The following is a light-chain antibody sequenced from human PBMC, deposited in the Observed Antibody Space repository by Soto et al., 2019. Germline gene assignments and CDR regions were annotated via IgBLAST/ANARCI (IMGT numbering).Light chain of an antibody. CDR2: TVS. CDR1: QTITGY. Sequence: DIQMTQSPSSLSASVADRVTITCRASQTITGYLNWYQQKPGKAPKLLVYTVSSLHSGVPSRFSDSGSGTDFTLTISSLQPEDFATYYCQQSFSSPYTFGQGTRLVI. CDR3: QQSFSSPYT. J-gene: IGKJ2*01. V-gene: IGKV1-39*01.